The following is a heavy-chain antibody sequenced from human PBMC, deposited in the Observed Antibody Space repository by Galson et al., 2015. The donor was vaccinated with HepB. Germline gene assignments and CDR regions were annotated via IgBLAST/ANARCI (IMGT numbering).Heavy chain of an antibody. CDR2: IYYSGST. Sequence: WSWIRQPPGKGLEWIGSIYYSGSTNHNPSLQSRVTISVDTSKNLFSLKLSSVTAADTAVYYCARQELAGKWVTPALVYWGQGTLVTVSS. CDR3: ARQELAGKWVTPALVY. V-gene: IGHV4-59*08. J-gene: IGHJ4*02. D-gene: IGHD1-7*01.